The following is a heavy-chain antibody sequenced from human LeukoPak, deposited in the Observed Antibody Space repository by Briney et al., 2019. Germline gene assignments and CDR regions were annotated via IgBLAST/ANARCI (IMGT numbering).Heavy chain of an antibody. J-gene: IGHJ4*02. Sequence: GGSLRLSCAASGFTFSSYSMNWVRRAPGKGLEWVSAISGSGGSTYYADSVKGRFTISRDNSKNTLYLQMNSLRAEDTAVYYCAKPWGAANFDYWGQGTLVTVSS. CDR1: GFTFSSYS. D-gene: IGHD6-13*01. V-gene: IGHV3-23*01. CDR2: ISGSGGST. CDR3: AKPWGAANFDY.